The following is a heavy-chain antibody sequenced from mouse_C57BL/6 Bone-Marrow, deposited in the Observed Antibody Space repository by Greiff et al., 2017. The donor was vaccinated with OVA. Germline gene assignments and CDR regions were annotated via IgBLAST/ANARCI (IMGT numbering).Heavy chain of an antibody. CDR3: AREGYKGFAY. V-gene: IGHV5-16*01. J-gene: IGHJ3*01. Sequence: EVNVVESEGGLVQPGSSMKLSCTASGFTFSDYYMAWVRQVPEKGLEWVANINYDGSSTYYLDSLKSRFIISRDNAKNILYLQMSSLKSEDTATYYCAREGYKGFAYWGQGTLVTVSA. CDR1: GFTFSDYY. CDR2: INYDGSST. D-gene: IGHD3-1*01.